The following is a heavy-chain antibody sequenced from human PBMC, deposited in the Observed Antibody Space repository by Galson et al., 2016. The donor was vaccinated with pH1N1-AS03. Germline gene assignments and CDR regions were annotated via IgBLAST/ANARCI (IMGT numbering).Heavy chain of an antibody. CDR1: GYTFTSYG. V-gene: IGHV1-18*04. CDR3: ARAAGELLSSSDY. D-gene: IGHD1-26*01. CDR2: ISAHHGYT. J-gene: IGHJ4*02. Sequence: SVKVSCKASGYTFTSYGITWVRQAPGQGLEWMGWISAHHGYTKYAQKLQGRVTMTTDTSPSTAYMELRSLRSDDTAVCYCARAAGELLSSSDYWGQGTLVTVSS.